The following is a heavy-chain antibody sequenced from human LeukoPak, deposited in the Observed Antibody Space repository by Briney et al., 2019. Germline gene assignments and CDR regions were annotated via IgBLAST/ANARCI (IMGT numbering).Heavy chain of an antibody. V-gene: IGHV3-72*01. D-gene: IGHD1-26*01. CDR3: GRIRGSYLHWYFDL. CDR1: GFTFSDHY. Sequence: PGGSLRLSCAASGFTFSDHYMDWVRQAPGKGLEWVGRVRNKANSYITMYAASVKGRFTISRNDSENSLYLQMNSLKTEDTAAYYCGRIRGSYLHWYFDLWGRGTLVTVSS. J-gene: IGHJ2*01. CDR2: VRNKANSYIT.